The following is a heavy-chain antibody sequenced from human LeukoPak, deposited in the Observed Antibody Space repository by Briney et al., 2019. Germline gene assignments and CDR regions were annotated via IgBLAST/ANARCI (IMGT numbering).Heavy chain of an antibody. CDR3: AGRVTGYSSGYVY. Sequence: GGSLRLSCVASGITFSNYAVSWVRQAPEKGLDWVSVISGSAHKIRYADSVKGRFTISRDNSENIVYLQMNDLRAEDTAVYYCAGRVTGYSSGYVYWGQGTLVTVSS. CDR2: ISGSAHKI. CDR1: GITFSNYA. J-gene: IGHJ4*02. D-gene: IGHD5-18*01. V-gene: IGHV3-23*01.